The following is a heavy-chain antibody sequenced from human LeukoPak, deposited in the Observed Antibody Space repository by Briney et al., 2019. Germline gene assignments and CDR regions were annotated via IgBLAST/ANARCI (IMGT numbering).Heavy chain of an antibody. CDR1: GDSINSYY. CDR2: IYYSGST. CDR3: ARGSGYVYYFDH. J-gene: IGHJ4*02. V-gene: IGHV4-59*08. D-gene: IGHD3-22*01. Sequence: SETLSLTCTVSGDSINSYYWSWIRQPPGKGLEWIGYIYYSGSTNYNPSLESRLTISIDTSKNQFSLKLNSVTAADTAVYYCARGSGYVYYFDHWGQGTLVTVSS.